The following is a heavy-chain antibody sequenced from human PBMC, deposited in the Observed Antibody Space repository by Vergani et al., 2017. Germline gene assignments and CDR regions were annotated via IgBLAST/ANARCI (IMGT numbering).Heavy chain of an antibody. D-gene: IGHD3-22*01. CDR1: GFTFSGSA. Sequence: EVQLVESGGGLVQPGGSLKLSCAASGFTFSGSAMHWVRQASGKGLEWVGRIRSKANSSATAYAASVKGRFTISRDDSKNRAYLQMNSLRAEDTAVYYCAKHYYDSSGRADAFDIWGQGTMVTVSS. CDR2: IRSKANSSAT. V-gene: IGHV3-73*02. CDR3: AKHYYDSSGRADAFDI. J-gene: IGHJ3*02.